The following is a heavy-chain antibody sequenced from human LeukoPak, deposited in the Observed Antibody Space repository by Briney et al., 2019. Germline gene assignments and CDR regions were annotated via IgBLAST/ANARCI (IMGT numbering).Heavy chain of an antibody. CDR3: ARVAAGPGLYDY. J-gene: IGHJ4*02. CDR2: IYSGGST. D-gene: IGHD6-13*01. CDR1: GFTVSSNY. V-gene: IGHV3-53*01. Sequence: IQPGGSLRLSCAASGFTVSSNYMSWVRQAPGKGLEWVSVIYSGGSTYYADSVKGRFTISRGNAKNTLYLQMNSLRAEDTAVYYCARVAAGPGLYDYWGQGTLVTVSS.